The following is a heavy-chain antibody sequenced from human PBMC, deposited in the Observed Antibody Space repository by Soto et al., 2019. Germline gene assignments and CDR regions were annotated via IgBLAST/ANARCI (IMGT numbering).Heavy chain of an antibody. CDR1: GDSVSSNSAA. CDR2: TYYRSKWYN. D-gene: IGHD2-15*01. J-gene: IGHJ4*02. Sequence: KQSQTLSLTCAISGDSVSSNSAAWNWIRQSPSRGLEWLGRTYYRSKWYNDYAVSVKSRITINPDTSKNQFSLQLNSVTPEDTAVYYCARGRDPTPGYCSGGSCLPHFDYWGQGTLVTVSS. CDR3: ARGRDPTPGYCSGGSCLPHFDY. V-gene: IGHV6-1*01.